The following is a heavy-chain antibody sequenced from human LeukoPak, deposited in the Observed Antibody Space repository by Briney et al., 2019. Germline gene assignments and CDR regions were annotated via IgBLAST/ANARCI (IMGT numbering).Heavy chain of an antibody. V-gene: IGHV3-11*06. CDR2: ISSSSSYT. CDR3: AKQVSYYYGSGSRNNWFDP. Sequence: PGGSLRLSCAASGFTFSDYYMSWIRQAPGKGLEWVSYISSSSSYTNYADSVKGRFTISRDNSKNTLYLQMNSLRAEDTAVYYCAKQVSYYYGSGSRNNWFDPWGQGTLVTVSS. CDR1: GFTFSDYY. J-gene: IGHJ5*02. D-gene: IGHD3-10*01.